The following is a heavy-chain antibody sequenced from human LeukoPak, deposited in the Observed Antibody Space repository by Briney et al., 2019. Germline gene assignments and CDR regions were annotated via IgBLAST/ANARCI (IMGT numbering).Heavy chain of an antibody. Sequence: GGSLRLSCAASGFTFRSIAMTWVRQAPGKGLEWVSSIRSNGDTTYNADSVKGRFTISRDNSKNTLYLQMNRLRVEDTAIYYCAKGQELDDGVFDSWGQGTLVTVSS. V-gene: IGHV3-23*01. CDR3: AKGQELDDGVFDS. CDR2: IRSNGDTT. J-gene: IGHJ4*02. D-gene: IGHD1-1*01. CDR1: GFTFRSIA.